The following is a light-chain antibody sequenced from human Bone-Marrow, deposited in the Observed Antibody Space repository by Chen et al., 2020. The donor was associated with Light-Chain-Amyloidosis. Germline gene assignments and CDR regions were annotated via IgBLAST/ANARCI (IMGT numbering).Light chain of an antibody. J-gene: IGLJ3*02. Sequence: SYVLTQPSSVSVAPGQTATIACGGNNIGSTSVHWYQQTPGQAPLLVVYYDSYRPSGIPERLSGSNSGNTATLTSSRVEAGDEADYYCQVWDRSSDRPVFGGGTKLTVL. CDR3: QVWDRSSDRPV. CDR1: NIGSTS. V-gene: IGLV3-21*02. CDR2: YDS.